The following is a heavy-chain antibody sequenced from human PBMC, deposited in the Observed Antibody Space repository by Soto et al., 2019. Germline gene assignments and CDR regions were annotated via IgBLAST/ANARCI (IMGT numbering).Heavy chain of an antibody. V-gene: IGHV1-69*01. CDR2: IIPIFGTA. CDR3: AGEPNLVVGPAASIGDYYSGMDV. CDR1: GGTFSSYA. Sequence: QVQLVQSGAEVKKPGSSVKVSCKASGGTFSSYAISWVRQAPGQGLEWMGGIIPIFGTANYAQKFQGRVTITADESTSTAYMELSSLRPEDTAVYYCAGEPNLVVGPAASIGDYYSGMDVWGQGTTVTVSS. D-gene: IGHD2-2*01. J-gene: IGHJ6*02.